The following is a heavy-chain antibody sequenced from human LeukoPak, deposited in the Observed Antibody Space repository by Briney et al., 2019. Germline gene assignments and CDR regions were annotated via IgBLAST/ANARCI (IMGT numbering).Heavy chain of an antibody. CDR3: ASSLDTAMDLPLFDY. Sequence: GGSLRLSCAASGFTFSSYAMHWVRQAPGKGLEWVAVMSYDGSVKVYADSVKGRFTISRDNSKSTLFLQISSLTAEDSAVYYCASSLDTAMDLPLFDYWGQGALVTVSS. CDR1: GFTFSSYA. CDR2: MSYDGSVK. J-gene: IGHJ4*02. V-gene: IGHV3-30*15. D-gene: IGHD5-18*01.